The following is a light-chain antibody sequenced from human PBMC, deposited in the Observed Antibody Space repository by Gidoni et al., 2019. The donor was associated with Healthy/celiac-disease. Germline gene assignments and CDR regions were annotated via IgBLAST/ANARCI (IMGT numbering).Light chain of an antibody. CDR1: SSNIGNNP. CDR2: SNN. Sequence: QSVLTQPPSASGTPGQRVTISCSGSSSNIGNNPVNWYQQLPGTAPKLLIYSNNQRPSGVPDRFSGSKSGTSASLAISGLQSEDEADYYCAAWDDSLSVVFGGGTKLTVL. V-gene: IGLV1-44*01. J-gene: IGLJ2*01. CDR3: AAWDDSLSVV.